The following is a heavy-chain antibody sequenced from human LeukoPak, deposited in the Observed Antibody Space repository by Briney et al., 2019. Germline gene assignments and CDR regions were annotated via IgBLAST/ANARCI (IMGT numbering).Heavy chain of an antibody. CDR1: GYSISSGYY. V-gene: IGHV4-38-2*02. D-gene: IGHD3-10*01. Sequence: SETLSLTCTVSGYSISSGYYWGWIRQPPGKGLEWIGSIYHSGSTYYNPSLKSRVTISVDTSKNQFSLKLSSVTAADTAVYYCARGFGELIGGGYWGQGTLVTVSS. CDR3: ARGFGELIGGGY. J-gene: IGHJ4*02. CDR2: IYHSGST.